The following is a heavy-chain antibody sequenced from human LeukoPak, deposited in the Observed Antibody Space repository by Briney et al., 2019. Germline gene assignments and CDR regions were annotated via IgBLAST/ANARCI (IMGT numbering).Heavy chain of an antibody. J-gene: IGHJ4*02. CDR2: ISAYNGNT. CDR1: GYTFTSYG. D-gene: IGHD3-10*01. CDR3: ARGGEAITMVRGVPTDFDY. V-gene: IGHV1-18*01. Sequence: ASVKVSCKASGYTFTSYGISWVRQAPGQGLEWMGWISAYNGNTNYAQKLQGRVTMTTDTSTSTAYMELRSLRSDDTAVYYCARGGEAITMVRGVPTDFDYWGQGTLVTVSS.